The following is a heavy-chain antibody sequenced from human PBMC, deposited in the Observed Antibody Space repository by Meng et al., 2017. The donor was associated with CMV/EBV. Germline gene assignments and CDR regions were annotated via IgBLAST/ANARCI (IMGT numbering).Heavy chain of an antibody. J-gene: IGHJ4*02. CDR3: ARGTPAAPFDY. CDR2: MNPNSGNT. CDR1: GYTFTSYD. D-gene: IGHD2-2*01. V-gene: IGHV1-8*01. Sequence: ASVKVSCKASGYTFTSYDINWVRQATGQGPEWMGWMNPNSGNTGYAQKCQGRVTMTRNNSISTAYMELSSLRSEDTAVYYCARGTPAAPFDYWGQGTLVTVSS.